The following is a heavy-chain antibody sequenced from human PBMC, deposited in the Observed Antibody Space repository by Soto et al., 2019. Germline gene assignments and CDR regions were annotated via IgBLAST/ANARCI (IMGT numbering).Heavy chain of an antibody. J-gene: IGHJ3*02. D-gene: IGHD3-16*01. CDR3: ARDYDYVWGGAFDI. CDR2: ISSSSSYI. CDR1: GFPFSSYS. V-gene: IGHV3-21*01. Sequence: EVQLVESGGGLVKPGGSLRLSCAASGFPFSSYSMNWVRQAPGKGLEWVSSISSSSSYIYYADSVKGRFTISRDNAKNSLYLQMNSLRAEDTAVYYCARDYDYVWGGAFDIWGQGTMVTVSS.